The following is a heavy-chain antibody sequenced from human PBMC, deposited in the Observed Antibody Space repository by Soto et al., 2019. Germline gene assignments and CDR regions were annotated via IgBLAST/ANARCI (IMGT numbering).Heavy chain of an antibody. J-gene: IGHJ5*02. V-gene: IGHV1-69*02. Sequence: ASVKVSCKASGGTFSSYTISWVRQAPGQGLEWMGRIIPILGIANYAQKFQGRVTITADKSTSTAYMELSSLGSEDTAGYYCARSGSGSSHYNPGDFDPWGQGTLVTVSS. CDR1: GGTFSSYT. D-gene: IGHD3-10*01. CDR2: IIPILGIA. CDR3: ARSGSGSSHYNPGDFDP.